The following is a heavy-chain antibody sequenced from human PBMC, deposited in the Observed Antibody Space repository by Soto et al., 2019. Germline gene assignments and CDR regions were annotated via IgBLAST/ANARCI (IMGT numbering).Heavy chain of an antibody. V-gene: IGHV3-7*05. CDR2: IKQDGSEK. J-gene: IGHJ4*02. Sequence: EVQLVESGGGLVQPGGSLRLSCAASGFTFSSYWMSWVRQAPGKGLEWVANIKQDGSEKYYVDSVKGRFTISRDNAKNSLYLQMNSLRAEDTAVYYCARVSTIFGAVTFFDYWGQGTLVTVSS. CDR1: GFTFSSYW. D-gene: IGHD3-3*01. CDR3: ARVSTIFGAVTFFDY.